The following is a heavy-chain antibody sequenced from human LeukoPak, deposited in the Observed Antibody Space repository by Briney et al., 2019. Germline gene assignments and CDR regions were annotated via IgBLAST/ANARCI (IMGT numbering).Heavy chain of an antibody. Sequence: SVKVSCKASGFTFTSSAMQWVRQARGQRLEWIGWIVVGSGNTDYAQKFQGRVTMTRDMSTTTDYMELSSLRSEDTAVYYCARDNSVGDIAWWFDPWGQGTLVTVSS. J-gene: IGHJ5*02. CDR2: IVVGSGNT. CDR3: ARDNSVGDIAWWFDP. V-gene: IGHV1-58*02. D-gene: IGHD3-16*02. CDR1: GFTFTSSA.